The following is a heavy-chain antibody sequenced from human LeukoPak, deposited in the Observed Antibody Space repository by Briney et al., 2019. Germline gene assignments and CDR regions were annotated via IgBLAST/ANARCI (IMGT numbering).Heavy chain of an antibody. CDR2: IYYSGST. V-gene: IGHV4-59*01. Sequence: SETLSLTCTVSGGSISSYYWSWIRQPPGKGLEWIGYIYYSGSTNYNPSLKSRATISVDTSKNQFSLKLSSVTAADTAVYYCARVGGDVLLWFGELLRDNWFDPWGQGTLVTVSS. J-gene: IGHJ5*02. CDR3: ARVGGDVLLWFGELLRDNWFDP. D-gene: IGHD3-10*01. CDR1: GGSISSYY.